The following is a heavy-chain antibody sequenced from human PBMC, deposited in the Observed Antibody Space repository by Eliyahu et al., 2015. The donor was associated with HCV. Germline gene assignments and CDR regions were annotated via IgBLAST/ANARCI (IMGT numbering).Heavy chain of an antibody. CDR3: ARMINSDSLGQEDV. CDR2: ISQSGTT. D-gene: IGHD3-22*01. V-gene: IGHV4-34*01. Sequence: QVQLQQWGAGLLKPSETLSLTCAVYGASFSSYYWSWTRQPPGKGLEWIGEISQSGTTNYNPSLKSRVTISIDTSKNQFSLMLTSVTAADTAVYYCARMINSDSLGQEDVWGQGTTVTVSS. J-gene: IGHJ6*02. CDR1: GASFSSYY.